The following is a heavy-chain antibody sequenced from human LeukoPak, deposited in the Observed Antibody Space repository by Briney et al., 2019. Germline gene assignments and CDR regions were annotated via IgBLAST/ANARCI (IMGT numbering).Heavy chain of an antibody. CDR1: GFTFSSYA. V-gene: IGHV3-23*01. CDR3: ARATPSSRYYYGMDV. D-gene: IGHD2-15*01. Sequence: GGSLRLSCAASGFTFSSYAMSWVRQAPGKGLEWVSAISGSGGSTYYPGSVKGRFTISRENAKNSLYLQMNSLRAGDTAVYYCARATPSSRYYYGMDVWGQGTTVTVSS. CDR2: ISGSGGST. J-gene: IGHJ6*02.